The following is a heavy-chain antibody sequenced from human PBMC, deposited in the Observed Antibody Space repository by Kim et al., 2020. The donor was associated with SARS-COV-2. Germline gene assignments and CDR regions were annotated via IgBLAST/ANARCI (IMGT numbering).Heavy chain of an antibody. CDR1: GFTFSSYA. V-gene: IGHV3-30-3*01. D-gene: IGHD3-22*01. J-gene: IGHJ6*02. CDR2: ISYDGSNK. Sequence: GGSLRLSCAASGFTFSSYAMHWVRQAPGKGLEWVAVISYDGSNKYYADSVKGRFTISRDNSKNTLYLQMNSLRAEDTAVYYCARDPDSSGYPYYGMDVWGQGTTVTVSS. CDR3: ARDPDSSGYPYYGMDV.